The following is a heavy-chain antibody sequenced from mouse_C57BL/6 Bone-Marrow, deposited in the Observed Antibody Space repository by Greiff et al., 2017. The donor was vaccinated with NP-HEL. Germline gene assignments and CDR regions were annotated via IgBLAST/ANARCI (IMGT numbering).Heavy chain of an antibody. D-gene: IGHD2-12*01. Sequence: QVHVKQPGAELVKPGASVKLSCKASGYTFTSYWMHWVKQRPGRGLEWLGRIDPNSGGTKYNEKFKSKATLTVDKPSSTAYMQLSSLTSEDSAVYYCAYYILWGQGTSVTVSS. CDR3: AYYIL. J-gene: IGHJ4*01. V-gene: IGHV1-72*01. CDR1: GYTFTSYW. CDR2: IDPNSGGT.